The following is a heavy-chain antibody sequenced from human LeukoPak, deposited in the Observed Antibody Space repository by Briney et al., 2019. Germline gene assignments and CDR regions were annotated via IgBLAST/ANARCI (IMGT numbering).Heavy chain of an antibody. D-gene: IGHD2-15*01. J-gene: IGHJ3*02. V-gene: IGHV1-69*13. CDR3: ARGRGWCSGGSCYGPYDDFDI. Sequence: AAVQFFCSTAGGTSSSYYISWGRQPPGQGRQWLGGIIPTIGRANYAPTLQGRITITADESKNTAYLELSTLTPADTAVYSCARGRGWCSGGSCYGPYDDFDIWGQGTMVTVSS. CDR1: GGTSSSYY. CDR2: IIPTIGRA.